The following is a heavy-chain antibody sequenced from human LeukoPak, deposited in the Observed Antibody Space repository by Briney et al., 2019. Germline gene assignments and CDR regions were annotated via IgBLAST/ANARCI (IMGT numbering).Heavy chain of an antibody. Sequence: GGSLRLSCAASGFTFTNYAMHSVRQAPGKGLEWLALISSVGRDTYYADSLKGRFTISRDNSKSTLFLQMNSLRAEDTAVEYCARSPYSNYPTSDNWGQGTLRTDSS. V-gene: IGHV3-30*04. D-gene: IGHD4-11*01. CDR2: ISSVGRDT. CDR1: GFTFTNYA. CDR3: ARSPYSNYPTSDN. J-gene: IGHJ4*02.